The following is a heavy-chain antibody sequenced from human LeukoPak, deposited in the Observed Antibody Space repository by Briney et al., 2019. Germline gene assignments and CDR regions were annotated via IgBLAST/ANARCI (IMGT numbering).Heavy chain of an antibody. CDR1: GGSISSGGYS. D-gene: IGHD6-13*01. CDR3: ARGGPSLPSSSWQTLTEGWFDP. V-gene: IGHV4-30-2*01. J-gene: IGHJ5*02. CDR2: IYHSGST. Sequence: SQTLSLTCAVSGGSISSGGYSWSWIRQPPGKGLEWIGYIYHSGSTYYNPSLKSRVTISVDRSKNQFSLKLSSVTAADTAVYYCARGGPSLPSSSWQTLTEGWFDPWGREPWSPSPQ.